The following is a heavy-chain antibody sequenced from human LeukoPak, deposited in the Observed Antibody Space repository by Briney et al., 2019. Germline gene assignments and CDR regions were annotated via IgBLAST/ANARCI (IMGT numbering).Heavy chain of an antibody. CDR2: ISGSGDTT. J-gene: IGHJ4*02. V-gene: IGHV3-23*01. CDR3: AKPVKWLVLDY. CDR1: RFTFSSYT. D-gene: IGHD6-19*01. Sequence: GGSLRLSCAASRFTFSSYTMSWVRQAPGKGLEWVSAISGSGDTTYYADSVKGRFTISRDNSKNTLYLQMNSLRAEDTAVYYCAKPVKWLVLDYWGQGTLVTVSS.